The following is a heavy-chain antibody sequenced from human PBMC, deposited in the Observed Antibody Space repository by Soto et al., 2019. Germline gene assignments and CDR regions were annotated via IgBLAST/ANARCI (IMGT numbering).Heavy chain of an antibody. CDR2: IVPLFGTT. D-gene: IGHD6-13*01. Sequence: QVQLVQSGAEVKKPGSSVKVSCKASGGTLTHYAISWVRQAPGQGLEWMGGIVPLFGTTTYAQTFQGRVTITADASTTTAYMVLSSLTSDDTAVYYCATEPRVNQGIAAAGTLVWFESWGQGTLVNVSS. CDR1: GGTLTHYA. J-gene: IGHJ5*01. CDR3: ATEPRVNQGIAAAGTLVWFES. V-gene: IGHV1-69*12.